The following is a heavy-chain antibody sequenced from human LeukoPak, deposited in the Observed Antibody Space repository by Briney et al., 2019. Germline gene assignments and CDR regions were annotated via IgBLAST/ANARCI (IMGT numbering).Heavy chain of an antibody. J-gene: IGHJ3*02. CDR1: GGSISSYY. D-gene: IGHD3-22*01. CDR3: ARVQDATYYYDSSGDAAFDI. V-gene: IGHV4-59*01. CDR2: IYYSGST. Sequence: SETLSLTCTVSGGSISSYYWSWIRQPPGKGREWIGYIYYSGSTNYNPSLKRLVTISGDTSKNQVSLKLSSVTAADTAVYYRARVQDATYYYDSSGDAAFDIWGQGPMVTVSS.